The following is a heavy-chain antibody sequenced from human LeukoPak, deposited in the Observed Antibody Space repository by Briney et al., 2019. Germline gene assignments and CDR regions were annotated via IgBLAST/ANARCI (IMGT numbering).Heavy chain of an antibody. Sequence: GRSLRLSCAASGFTFSSYGMHCVRQAPGKGLEWVAVISHDGSDSHYADSVKGRFTISRDNSKNTVYLQMSSLRPEDTAVYFCAKELYFGSGSYPDYWGQGTLVRVSS. CDR3: AKELYFGSGSYPDY. J-gene: IGHJ4*02. CDR1: GFTFSSYG. V-gene: IGHV3-30*18. CDR2: ISHDGSDS. D-gene: IGHD3-10*01.